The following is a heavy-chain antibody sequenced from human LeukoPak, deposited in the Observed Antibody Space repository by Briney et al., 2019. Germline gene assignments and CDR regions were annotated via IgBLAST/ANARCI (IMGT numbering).Heavy chain of an antibody. CDR3: ARGRGYYGSGSYYFHFDP. J-gene: IGHJ5*02. D-gene: IGHD3-10*01. V-gene: IGHV1-8*01. CDR2: MNPNSGNT. CDR1: GYTFTSYD. Sequence: ASVKVSCEASGYTFTSYDINWVRQATGQGLEWMGWMNPNSGNTGYAQKFQGRVTMTRNTSISTAYMELSSLRSEDTAVYYCARGRGYYGSGSYYFHFDPWGQGTLVTVSS.